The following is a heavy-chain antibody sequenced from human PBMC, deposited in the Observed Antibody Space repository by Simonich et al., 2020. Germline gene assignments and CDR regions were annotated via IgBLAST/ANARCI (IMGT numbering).Heavy chain of an antibody. V-gene: IGHV1-2*06. CDR1: GYTFTGYY. J-gene: IGHJ4*02. CDR3: ASGWDWGFSHMSDY. Sequence: QVQLVQSGAEVKKPGASVKVSCKASGYTFTGYYMHWVRQAPGQGLEWMGRINPNSGGTNYAQKLQGRVTMTRDTSISTAYMELSRLRSDDTAVYYCASGWDWGFSHMSDYWGQGTLVTVSS. CDR2: INPNSGGT. D-gene: IGHD7-27*01.